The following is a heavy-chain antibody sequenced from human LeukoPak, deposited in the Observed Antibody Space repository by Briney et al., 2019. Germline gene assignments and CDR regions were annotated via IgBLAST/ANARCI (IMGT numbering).Heavy chain of an antibody. D-gene: IGHD6-13*01. V-gene: IGHV1-69*04. J-gene: IGHJ6*02. Sequence: GASVKVSCKASGGTFSSYAISWVRQAPGQGLEWMGRIIPILGIANYAQKFQGRVTITADKSTSTAYMELSSLRSEDTAVYYCARDVAAAGFLFRYGMDVWAKGPRSPSP. CDR2: IIPILGIA. CDR3: ARDVAAAGFLFRYGMDV. CDR1: GGTFSSYA.